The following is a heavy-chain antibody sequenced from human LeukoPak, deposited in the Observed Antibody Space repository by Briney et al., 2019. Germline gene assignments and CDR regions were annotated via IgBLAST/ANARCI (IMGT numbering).Heavy chain of an antibody. Sequence: GRCLRLSCAASGFTFSNYDMNWVRQAPGKGLEWVSGVSYNGAETYYVDSVKGRFIISRDTSKNTLYLQMNSLRAEDTAVYYWAKRVRDTYNSPIDYGGQGTLVTLSS. CDR2: VSYNGAET. CDR3: AKRVRDTYNSPIDY. J-gene: IGHJ4*02. CDR1: GFTFSNYD. D-gene: IGHD5-24*01. V-gene: IGHV3-23*01.